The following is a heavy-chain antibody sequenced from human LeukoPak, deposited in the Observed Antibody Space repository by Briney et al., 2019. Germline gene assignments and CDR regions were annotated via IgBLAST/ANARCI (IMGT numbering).Heavy chain of an antibody. V-gene: IGHV4-59*08. D-gene: IGHD2/OR15-2a*01. J-gene: IGHJ4*02. CDR3: AGHHPRNTVDF. CDR2: ISHSGST. CDR1: GGSISNYY. Sequence: PSETLTLTCTVSGGSISNYYWSWIRQPPGKGLEWIGYISHSGSTNYSPSLKSRVTISLDTSKNQFSLKLSSVTAADTAVYYCAGHHPRNTVDFWGQGTLVTVSS.